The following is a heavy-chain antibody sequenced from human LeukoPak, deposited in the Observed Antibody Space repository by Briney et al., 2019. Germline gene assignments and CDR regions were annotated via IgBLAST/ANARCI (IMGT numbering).Heavy chain of an antibody. CDR1: VYTLTELS. D-gene: IGHD1-14*01. Sequence: GASVKVSFKFSVYTLTELSMHWVRQAPGKGLEWMGGFDPEDGETIYAQKFQGRVTMTEDTSTDTAYMELSSLRSEDTAVYYCATLGGTRCFDYWGQGTLVTVSS. J-gene: IGHJ4*02. CDR2: FDPEDGET. V-gene: IGHV1-24*01. CDR3: ATLGGTRCFDY.